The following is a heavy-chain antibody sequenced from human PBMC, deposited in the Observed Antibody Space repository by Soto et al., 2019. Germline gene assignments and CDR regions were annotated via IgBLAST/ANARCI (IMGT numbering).Heavy chain of an antibody. V-gene: IGHV3-7*01. J-gene: IGHJ6*03. Sequence: GGSLRLSCAASGFTFSSYWMSWVRQAPGKGLEWVANIKQDGSEKYYVDSVKGRFTISRDNAKNSLYLQMNSLRAEDTAVYYCARARSGVDIVVVVAAYYYYMDVWGKGTTVTVSS. CDR3: ARARSGVDIVVVVAAYYYYMDV. D-gene: IGHD2-15*01. CDR2: IKQDGSEK. CDR1: GFTFSSYW.